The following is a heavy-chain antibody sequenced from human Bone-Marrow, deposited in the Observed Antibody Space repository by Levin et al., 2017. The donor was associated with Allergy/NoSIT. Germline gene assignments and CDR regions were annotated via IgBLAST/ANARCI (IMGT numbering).Heavy chain of an antibody. D-gene: IGHD2-2*01. CDR2: IYYSGST. Sequence: PSETLSLTCTVSGGSISSYYWSWIRQPPGKGLEWIGYIYYSGSTNYNPSLKSRVTISVDTSKNQFSLKLSSVTAADTAVYYCARAVPVVPAAMDLFDYWGQGTLVTVSS. V-gene: IGHV4-59*01. J-gene: IGHJ4*02. CDR1: GGSISSYY. CDR3: ARAVPVVPAAMDLFDY.